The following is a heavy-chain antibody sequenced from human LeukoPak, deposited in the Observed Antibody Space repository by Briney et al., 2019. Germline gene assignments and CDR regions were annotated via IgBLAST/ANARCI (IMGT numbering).Heavy chain of an antibody. J-gene: IGHJ2*01. Sequence: GGSLRLSCAASGFTFSSCWMSWVRQAPGKGLEWVANIKEDGSEKYYVDSVKGRFTISRDNAKNSLYLQMNSLRAEDTAVYYCARDRYASLWGRGTLVTVSS. D-gene: IGHD2-2*01. V-gene: IGHV3-7*01. CDR2: IKEDGSEK. CDR1: GFTFSSCW. CDR3: ARDRYASL.